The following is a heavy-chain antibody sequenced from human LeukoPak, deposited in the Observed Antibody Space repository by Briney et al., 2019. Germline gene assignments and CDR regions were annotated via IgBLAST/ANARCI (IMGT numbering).Heavy chain of an antibody. CDR3: ARVAAYERYYFDY. J-gene: IGHJ4*02. V-gene: IGHV4-30-2*01. D-gene: IGHD5-12*01. CDR1: GGSISSGGYS. CDR2: IYHSGST. Sequence: SQTLSLTCAVSGGSISSGGYSWSWIRQPPGKGLEWIGYIYHSGSTYYNPSLKSRVTISVDRSKNQFSLKLSSVTAADTAVYYCARVAAYERYYFDYWGQGTLVTVSS.